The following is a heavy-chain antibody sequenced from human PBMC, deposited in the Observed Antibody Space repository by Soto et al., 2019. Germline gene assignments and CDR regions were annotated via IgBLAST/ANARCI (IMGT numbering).Heavy chain of an antibody. J-gene: IGHJ4*02. V-gene: IGHV3-30*18. CDR2: ISYDGSNK. Sequence: QRLSCAASGFTFSSYGMHWVRQAPGKGLEWVAVISYDGSNKYYADSVKGRFTISRDNSKNTLYLQMNSLRAEDTAVYYCAKDGSIADFDYWGQGTLVTVSS. CDR1: GFTFSSYG. CDR3: AKDGSIADFDY. D-gene: IGHD6-6*01.